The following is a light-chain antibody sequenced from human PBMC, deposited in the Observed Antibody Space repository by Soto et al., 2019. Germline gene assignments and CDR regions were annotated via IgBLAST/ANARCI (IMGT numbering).Light chain of an antibody. J-gene: IGKJ1*01. CDR1: QSVSSSY. V-gene: IGKV3-20*01. CDR3: QQYNNWPRWA. CDR2: GAS. Sequence: EIVLTQSPGTLSLSPGERATLSCRASQSVSSSYLAWYQQKPGQAPRLLIYGASSRATGIPDRFSGSGSGTDFTLTISSLQSEDFAVYYCQQYNNWPRWAFGQGTKVDIK.